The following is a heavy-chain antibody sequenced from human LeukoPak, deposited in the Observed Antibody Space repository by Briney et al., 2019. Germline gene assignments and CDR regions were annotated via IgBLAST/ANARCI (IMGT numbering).Heavy chain of an antibody. J-gene: IGHJ6*03. CDR1: GFTFSSYS. D-gene: IGHD2-2*01. CDR2: ITSSSTYI. V-gene: IGHV3-21*01. Sequence: GGSLRLSCVASGFTFSSYSMNWVRQAPGKGLEWVSSITSSSTYIYYADSVKGRFTISRDNAKNSLYLQMNSLRAEDTAVYYCARDPIVVVPSASFYYYMDVWGKGTTVTVPS. CDR3: ARDPIVVVPSASFYYYMDV.